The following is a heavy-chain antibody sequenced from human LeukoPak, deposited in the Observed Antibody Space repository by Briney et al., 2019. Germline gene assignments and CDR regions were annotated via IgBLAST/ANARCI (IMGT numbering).Heavy chain of an antibody. Sequence: PSETLSLTCTLSSGSIGSYYWSWIRQPPGKGLEWIGYIYYSGSTNYNPSLESRVTISVDTSKSQFSLRLSSVTAADTAVYYCARSDGYCSSTSCYNVGAFDIWGQGTMVTVSS. V-gene: IGHV4-59*01. CDR3: ARSDGYCSSTSCYNVGAFDI. CDR1: SGSIGSYY. D-gene: IGHD2-2*02. J-gene: IGHJ3*02. CDR2: IYYSGST.